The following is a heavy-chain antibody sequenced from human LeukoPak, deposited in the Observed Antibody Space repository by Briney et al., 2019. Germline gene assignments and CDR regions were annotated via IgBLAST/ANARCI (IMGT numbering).Heavy chain of an antibody. J-gene: IGHJ5*02. Sequence: PGGSLRLSCAASGFTFSSYGMHWVRQAPGKGLEWVSGISWNSGSIGYADSVKGRFTISRDNAKNSLYLQMNSLRAEDTALYYCAAKAHYFLSGNNWFDPWGQGTLVTVSS. CDR3: AAKAHYFLSGNNWFDP. V-gene: IGHV3-9*01. CDR2: ISWNSGSI. CDR1: GFTFSSYG. D-gene: IGHD2/OR15-2a*01.